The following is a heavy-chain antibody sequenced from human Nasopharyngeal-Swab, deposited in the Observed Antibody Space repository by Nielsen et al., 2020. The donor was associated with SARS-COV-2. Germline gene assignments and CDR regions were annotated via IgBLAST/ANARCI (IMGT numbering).Heavy chain of an antibody. D-gene: IGHD3-10*01. CDR1: GYTFTSYY. Sequence: ASVKVSCKASGYTFTSYYMHWVRQAPGQGLEWMGIINPSGGSTSYAQKFQGWVTMTRDTSINTAYMDLSRLTSDDTAVYYCATDGSGSYPLYYFDYWGQGTLVTVSS. J-gene: IGHJ4*02. CDR3: ATDGSGSYPLYYFDY. V-gene: IGHV1-46*01. CDR2: INPSGGST.